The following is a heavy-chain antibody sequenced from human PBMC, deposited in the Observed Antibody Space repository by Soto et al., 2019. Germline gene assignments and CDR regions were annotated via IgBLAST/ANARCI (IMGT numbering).Heavy chain of an antibody. Sequence: EVQLLESGGGLVRPGGSLRLSCAASGFTFSSYAMTWVRQAPGKGLEWVSGVSGTGGSAYYADSVKGRFTISRDKSTNTLYLQMNSLRAEDTAVYYCAMGFWVGNYGMDVWGQGTTVTVSS. D-gene: IGHD3-16*01. CDR1: GFTFSSYA. CDR2: VSGTGGSA. J-gene: IGHJ6*02. CDR3: AMGFWVGNYGMDV. V-gene: IGHV3-23*01.